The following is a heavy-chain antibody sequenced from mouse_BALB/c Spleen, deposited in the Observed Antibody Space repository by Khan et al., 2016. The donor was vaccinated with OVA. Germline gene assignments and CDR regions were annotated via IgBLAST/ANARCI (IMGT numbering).Heavy chain of an antibody. Sequence: QVQLKQSGPELVKPGASLKVSCKASGYTFTDYIIGWVKQSARQGLEWIGDIFPGSDTPYYNEKFKDKAPLTADKSSNTAYMQLSSLTSEDSAVNFCARGGYSVFAYWRQGTLVTVSA. J-gene: IGHJ3*01. D-gene: IGHD2-14*01. CDR3: ARGGYSVFAY. V-gene: IGHV1-77*01. CDR2: IFPGSDTP. CDR1: GYTFTDYI.